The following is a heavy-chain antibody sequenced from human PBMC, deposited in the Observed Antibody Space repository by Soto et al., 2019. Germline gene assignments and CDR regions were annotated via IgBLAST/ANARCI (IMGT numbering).Heavy chain of an antibody. D-gene: IGHD3-10*01. CDR1: GFTFSSYD. V-gene: IGHV3-13*01. J-gene: IGHJ4*02. CDR3: ARGITMVRGVIIDYFDY. Sequence: PGGSLRLSCAASGFTFSSYDMHWVRQATGKGLEWVSAIGTAGDTYYPGSVKGRFTISRENAKNSLYLQMNSLRAGDTAVYYCARGITMVRGVIIDYFDYRGQGTLVPV. CDR2: IGTAGDT.